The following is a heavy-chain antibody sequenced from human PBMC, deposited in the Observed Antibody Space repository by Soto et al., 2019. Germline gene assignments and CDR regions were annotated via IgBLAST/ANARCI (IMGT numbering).Heavy chain of an antibody. CDR1: GYTFITYV. J-gene: IGHJ4*02. Sequence: QVQLVQSGAEVNKPGASVKVSCKASGYTFITYVVSWVRQAPGQGLDWLGWISTYNGNTRYAERLQGRVTMTTDTTTNTAYMELRNLRSDDTAVYYCARGPTDYYDNSANYFVDYWGQGTLVTVSS. D-gene: IGHD3-22*01. CDR2: ISTYNGNT. CDR3: ARGPTDYYDNSANYFVDY. V-gene: IGHV1-18*01.